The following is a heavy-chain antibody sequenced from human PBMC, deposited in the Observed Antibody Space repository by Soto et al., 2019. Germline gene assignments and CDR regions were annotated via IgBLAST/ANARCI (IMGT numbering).Heavy chain of an antibody. J-gene: IGHJ6*02. CDR2: ICHSGST. CDR3: ARGIRVRRYYYYYGMDV. D-gene: IGHD3-10*01. CDR1: GGSIGSGGYS. Sequence: PSETLSLTCAVSGGSIGSGGYSWSWIRQPPGKGLEWIGYICHSGSTYYNPSLKSRVTISVDRSKNQFSLKLSSVTAADTAVYYCARGIRVRRYYYYYGMDVWGQGTTVTVSS. V-gene: IGHV4-30-2*01.